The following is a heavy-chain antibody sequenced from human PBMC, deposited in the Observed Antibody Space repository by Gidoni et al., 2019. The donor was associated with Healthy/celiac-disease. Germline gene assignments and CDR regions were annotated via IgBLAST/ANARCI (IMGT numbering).Heavy chain of an antibody. CDR1: GFSRSTSGVG. CDR3: ERTYGGYVLDY. Sequence: QITLKESGPTLVKPTQTLTLTCTFSGFSRSTSGVGVGWIRQPPGKALEWLALIYWDDDKRYSPSLKSRLTITKENSKNQVVRTMTNMDPVDTATYYWERTYGGYVLDYWGQGTLVTVSS. D-gene: IGHD5-12*01. J-gene: IGHJ4*02. CDR2: IYWDDDK. V-gene: IGHV2-5*02.